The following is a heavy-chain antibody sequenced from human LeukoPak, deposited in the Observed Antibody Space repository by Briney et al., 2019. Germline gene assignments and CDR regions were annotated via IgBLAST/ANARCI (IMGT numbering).Heavy chain of an antibody. J-gene: IGHJ5*02. D-gene: IGHD2-15*01. CDR3: ARGGFGYCSGGSCYPYNWFDP. V-gene: IGHV1-2*02. CDR2: INPNSGGT. CDR1: GYTFTGNY. Sequence: ASVKVSCKASGYTFTGNYMHWVRQAPGQGLEWMGWINPNSGGTNYAQKFQGRVTMTRDTSISTAYMELSRLRSDDTAVYYCARGGFGYCSGGSCYPYNWFDPWGQGTLVTVSS.